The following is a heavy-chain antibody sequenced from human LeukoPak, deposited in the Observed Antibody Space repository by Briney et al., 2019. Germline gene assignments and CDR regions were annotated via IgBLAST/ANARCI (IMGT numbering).Heavy chain of an antibody. J-gene: IGHJ6*03. Sequence: GGSLRLSCAASGFTFSSYAMHWVRQAPGKGLEWVAVISYDGSNKYYADSVKGRFTISRDNSKNTLYLQMNSLRAEDTAVYYCAREGSGWAYYYYYMDVWGKGTTVTVSS. D-gene: IGHD6-19*01. CDR3: AREGSGWAYYYYYMDV. CDR1: GFTFSSYA. CDR2: ISYDGSNK. V-gene: IGHV3-30-3*01.